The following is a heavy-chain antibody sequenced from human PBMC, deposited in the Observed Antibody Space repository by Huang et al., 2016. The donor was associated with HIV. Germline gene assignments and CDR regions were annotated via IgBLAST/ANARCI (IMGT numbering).Heavy chain of an antibody. J-gene: IGHJ4*02. D-gene: IGHD3-22*01. CDR3: ARYLTPIVVVRGGFDY. Sequence: QLQLQESGPGLVKPSETLSLTCTVSGGSISSSSYYWGWVRQPPGRGLEWIGSFYYSGSTYDNPALKGRVTISVDTSKNQFSLKLSSVTAADTAVYYCARYLTPIVVVRGGFDYWGQGTLVTVSS. CDR2: FYYSGST. CDR1: GGSISSSSYY. V-gene: IGHV4-39*01.